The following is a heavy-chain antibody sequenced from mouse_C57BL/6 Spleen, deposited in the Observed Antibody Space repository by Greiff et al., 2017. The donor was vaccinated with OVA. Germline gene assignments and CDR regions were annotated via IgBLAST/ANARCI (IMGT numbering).Heavy chain of an antibody. CDR2: ISSGGSYT. CDR1: GFTFSSSG. Sequence: EVKLVESGGDLVKPGGSLKLSCAASGFTFSSSGMSWVRQTPDKRLEWVATISSGGSYTYYPDSVKGRFTISRDNAKNTLYLQMSSLKSEDTAMYYCARQGKIYAMDYWGQGTSVTVSS. V-gene: IGHV5-6*01. CDR3: ARQGKIYAMDY. J-gene: IGHJ4*01.